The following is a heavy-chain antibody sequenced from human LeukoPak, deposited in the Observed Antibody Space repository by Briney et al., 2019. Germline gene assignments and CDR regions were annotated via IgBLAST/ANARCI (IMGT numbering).Heavy chain of an antibody. V-gene: IGHV3-23*01. J-gene: IGHJ4*02. CDR3: AKDLRPDGVDNFDH. CDR1: GFNFNSYT. D-gene: IGHD2-8*01. Sequence: GGSLRLSCAASGFNFNSYTMNWVRQAPGKGLQWVANILASGSPTYYADSVKSRFIISRDNSENTVYLQMNSLRVEDTAIYYCAKDLRPDGVDNFDHWGQGILVTVSS. CDR2: ILASGSPT.